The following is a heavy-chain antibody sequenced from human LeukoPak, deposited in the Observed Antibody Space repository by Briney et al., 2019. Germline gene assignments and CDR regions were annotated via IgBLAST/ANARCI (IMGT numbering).Heavy chain of an antibody. CDR2: FDPEGGET. V-gene: IGHV1-24*01. J-gene: IGHJ6*02. Sequence: ASVKVSCKVSGYTLTELSMHWVRQAPGKGLEWMGGFDPEGGETIYAQKFQGRVTMTEDTSTDTAYMELSSLRSEDTAVYYCATVGYCSSTSCYADYYYYYGMDVWGQGTTVAVSS. CDR1: GYTLTELS. CDR3: ATVGYCSSTSCYADYYYYYGMDV. D-gene: IGHD2-2*01.